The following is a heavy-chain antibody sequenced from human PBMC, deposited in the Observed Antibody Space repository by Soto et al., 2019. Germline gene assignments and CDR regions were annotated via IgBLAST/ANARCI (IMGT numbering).Heavy chain of an antibody. D-gene: IGHD6-19*01. V-gene: IGHV1-46*01. CDR2: INPSGGST. Sequence: ASVKVSCKASGYTFTSYYMHWVRQAPGQGLEWMGIINPSGGSTSYAQKFQGRVTMTRDTSTSTVYVELSSLRSEDTAVYYCARDRVMGGGIAVAGTPTRYYGMDVWGQGTTVTVSS. CDR3: ARDRVMGGGIAVAGTPTRYYGMDV. CDR1: GYTFTSYY. J-gene: IGHJ6*02.